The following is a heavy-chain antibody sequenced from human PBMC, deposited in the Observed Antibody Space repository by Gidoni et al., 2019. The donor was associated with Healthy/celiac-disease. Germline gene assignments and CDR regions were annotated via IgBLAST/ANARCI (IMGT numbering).Heavy chain of an antibody. D-gene: IGHD7-27*01. J-gene: IGHJ4*02. CDR3: ARDATTLETGEAFDY. V-gene: IGHV1-18*01. CDR2: ISAYNGNT. Sequence: QVQLVQSGAEVKKPGASVKVSCKASGYTFTRYGISWVRQAPGQGLEWMGWISAYNGNTNYAQKLQGRVTMTTDTSTSTAYMELRSLISDDTAVYYCARDATTLETGEAFDYWGQGTLVTVSS. CDR1: GYTFTRYG.